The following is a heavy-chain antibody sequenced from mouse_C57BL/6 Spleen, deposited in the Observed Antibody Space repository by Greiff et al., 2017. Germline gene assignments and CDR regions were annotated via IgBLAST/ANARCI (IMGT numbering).Heavy chain of an antibody. V-gene: IGHV1-82*01. CDR2: IYPGDGDT. CDR3: ARREDDGYYDAMDY. D-gene: IGHD2-3*01. J-gene: IGHJ4*01. CDR1: GYAFSSSW. Sequence: VQLQQSGPELVKPGASVKISCKASGYAFSSSWMNWVKQRPGKGLEWIGRIYPGDGDTNYNGKFKGKATLTADTSSSTAYMQLSSLTSEDSAVYFCARREDDGYYDAMDYWGQGTSVTVSS.